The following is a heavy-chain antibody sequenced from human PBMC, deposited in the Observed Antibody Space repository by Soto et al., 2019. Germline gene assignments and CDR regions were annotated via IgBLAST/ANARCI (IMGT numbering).Heavy chain of an antibody. CDR3: ARAAFRFLEWLPFYFDY. J-gene: IGHJ4*02. Sequence: SVKVSCKACGYSFTSYAMYWVRQAPEQRLEWMGWINAGNGNTKYSQKFQGRVTITRDTSASTAYVELSSLRSEDTAVYYCARAAFRFLEWLPFYFDYWGQGTLVTVSS. D-gene: IGHD3-3*01. CDR2: INAGNGNT. CDR1: GYSFTSYA. V-gene: IGHV1-3*01.